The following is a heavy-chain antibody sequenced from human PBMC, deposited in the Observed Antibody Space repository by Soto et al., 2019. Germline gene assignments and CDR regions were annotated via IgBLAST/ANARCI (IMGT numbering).Heavy chain of an antibody. Sequence: QVQLVQSGAEVKKPGSSVKVSCKASGGTFSRYAISWVRQAPGQGLEWMGGIIPIVGTANYAQKFQGRVTITADESTSTAYMELRSLRSEDTAVYYCARDRTAPYYYSGMDVWGQGTTVTVSS. V-gene: IGHV1-69*12. J-gene: IGHJ6*02. CDR3: ARDRTAPYYYSGMDV. D-gene: IGHD5-18*01. CDR1: GGTFSRYA. CDR2: IIPIVGTA.